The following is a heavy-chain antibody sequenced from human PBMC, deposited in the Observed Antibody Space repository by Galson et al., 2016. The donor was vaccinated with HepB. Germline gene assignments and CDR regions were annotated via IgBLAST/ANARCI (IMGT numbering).Heavy chain of an antibody. J-gene: IGHJ3*01. Sequence: CAISGDSVSSNAASWNLIRQSPSRGLEWLGRTYYRSEWYNEYALSVRSRITITPDISKNQSSLQLNSVTPEDTAVYFCARRSAPLGNFDVWGQGTAVTVSS. CDR2: TYYRSEWYN. CDR3: ARRSAPLGNFDV. D-gene: IGHD2-15*01. V-gene: IGHV6-1*01. CDR1: GDSVSSNAAS.